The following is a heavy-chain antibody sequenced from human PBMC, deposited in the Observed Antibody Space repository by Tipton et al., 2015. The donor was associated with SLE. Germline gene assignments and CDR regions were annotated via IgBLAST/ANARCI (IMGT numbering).Heavy chain of an antibody. CDR3: ARSFGQFDP. CDR1: GGSISSYY. J-gene: IGHJ5*02. CDR2: IYYSGST. D-gene: IGHD2/OR15-2a*01. Sequence: TLSLTCTVSGGSISSYYWSWIRQPPGKGLEWIGYIYYSGSTNYNPSLKSRVTISVDTSKNQFSPKLSSVTAADTAVYYCARSFGQFDPWGQGTLVTVSS. V-gene: IGHV4-59*01.